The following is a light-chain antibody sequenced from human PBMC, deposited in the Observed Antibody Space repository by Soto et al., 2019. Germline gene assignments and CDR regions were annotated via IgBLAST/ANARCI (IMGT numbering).Light chain of an antibody. CDR2: AAS. Sequence: DIQMTQSPSTLSGSVGDRVTITCRASQTISSWLAWYQQKPGKAPKLLIYAASSLQSGVPSRFSGSGSGTEFTLTISSLQPDDSATYYCQQYDVYSPWMFGQGTKVDIK. J-gene: IGKJ1*01. CDR1: QTISSW. V-gene: IGKV1-5*01. CDR3: QQYDVYSPWM.